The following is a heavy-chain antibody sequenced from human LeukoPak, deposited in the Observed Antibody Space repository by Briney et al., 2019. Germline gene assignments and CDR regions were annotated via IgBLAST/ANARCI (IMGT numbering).Heavy chain of an antibody. J-gene: IGHJ5*02. Sequence: PSETLSLTCTVSGYSISSGYYWGWIRQPPGKGLEWIGSIYHSGSTYYNPSLKSRVTISVDTSKNQFSLKLSSVTAADTAVYYCARDPVVRGVSNWFDPWGQGTLVTVSS. V-gene: IGHV4-38-2*02. CDR2: IYHSGST. CDR3: ARDPVVRGVSNWFDP. D-gene: IGHD3-10*01. CDR1: GYSISSGYY.